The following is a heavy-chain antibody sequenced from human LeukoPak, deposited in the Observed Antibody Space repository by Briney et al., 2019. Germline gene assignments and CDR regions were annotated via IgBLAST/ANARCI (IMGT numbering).Heavy chain of an antibody. V-gene: IGHV3-53*01. J-gene: IGHJ4*02. D-gene: IGHD1-26*01. CDR2: IYSGGST. CDR3: ARGVGATGGFDY. Sequence: GSLRLSCAASGFTFSSNYMSWVRQAPGKGLEWVSVIYSGGSTYYADSVKGRFTISRDNSKNTLYLQMNSLRAEDTAVYYCARGVGATGGFDYWGQGTLVTVSS. CDR1: GFTFSSNY.